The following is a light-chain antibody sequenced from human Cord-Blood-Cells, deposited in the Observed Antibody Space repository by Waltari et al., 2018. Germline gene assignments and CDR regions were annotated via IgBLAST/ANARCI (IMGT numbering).Light chain of an antibody. CDR2: QDS. J-gene: IGLJ2*01. CDR1: KLGDKY. V-gene: IGLV3-1*01. CDR3: QAWDSSTAII. Sequence: SYELTQPPSVSVSPGQTASITCSGDKLGDKYACWYQQKPGQSPVLVIYQDSKRPSGSPERFSGSNSGNTATLTISGTQAMDEADYDCQAWDSSTAIIFGGGTKLTVL.